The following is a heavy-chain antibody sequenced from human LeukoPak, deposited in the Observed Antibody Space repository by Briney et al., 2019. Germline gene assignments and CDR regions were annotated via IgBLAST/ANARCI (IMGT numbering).Heavy chain of an antibody. V-gene: IGHV3-73*01. J-gene: IGHJ4*02. CDR2: IRSKANSYAT. CDR1: GFTFSGSA. D-gene: IGHD4-17*01. CDR3: TRLYGDDYRGPYYFDY. Sequence: GGSLRLSCAASGFTFSGSAMHWVRQASGKGLEWVGRIRSKANSYATAYAASVKGRFTISRDDSKNTAYLQMNSLKTEDTAVYYCTRLYGDDYRGPYYFDYWGQGTLVTVSS.